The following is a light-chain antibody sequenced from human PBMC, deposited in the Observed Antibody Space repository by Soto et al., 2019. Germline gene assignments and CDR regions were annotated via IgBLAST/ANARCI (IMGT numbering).Light chain of an antibody. CDR1: QSVSNY. J-gene: IGKJ2*01. Sequence: EIVLTQSPATLSLSPGEGATLSCRASQSVSNYIAGYQRKPGQAPRVLIYDASTRAAGVPARYSGSGSGTDFTLTISSLEPEDFAVYYCQQRSSWYSFRQGTKLEIK. V-gene: IGKV3-11*01. CDR2: DAS. CDR3: QQRSSWYS.